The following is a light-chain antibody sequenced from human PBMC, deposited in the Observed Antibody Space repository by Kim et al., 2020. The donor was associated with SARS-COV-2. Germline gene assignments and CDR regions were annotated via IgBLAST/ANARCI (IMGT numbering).Light chain of an antibody. CDR3: QAWDSSIVV. Sequence: SVSPGQTASITCSGYELGDKYACWYQQKPGQSPVVVMCQDNKRPSGIPERFSGSNSGNTVTLTIRGTQAMDEADYYCQAWDSSIVVFGGGTQLTVL. V-gene: IGLV3-1*01. CDR1: ELGDKY. CDR2: QDN. J-gene: IGLJ3*02.